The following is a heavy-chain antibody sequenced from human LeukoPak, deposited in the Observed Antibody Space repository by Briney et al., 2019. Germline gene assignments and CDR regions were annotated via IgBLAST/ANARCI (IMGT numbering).Heavy chain of an antibody. D-gene: IGHD3-3*01. V-gene: IGHV1-8*03. CDR2: MNTNSGNT. CDR3: ARGLTYYDCWSGQVPDAFDN. Sequence: ASVKVSCKASGYTFTSYDINWVRQANGQGLEWMGWMNTNSGNTGYAQKFQGRVTITRNTTISTAYMELSSLRSEDTAVYYCARGLTYYDCWSGQVPDAFDNWGQRTMVTVSA. CDR1: GYTFTSYD. J-gene: IGHJ3*02.